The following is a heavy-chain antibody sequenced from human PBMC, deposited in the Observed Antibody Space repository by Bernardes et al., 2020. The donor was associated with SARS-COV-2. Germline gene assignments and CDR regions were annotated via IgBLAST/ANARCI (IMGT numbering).Heavy chain of an antibody. Sequence: SLRLSCAASGFTFSTYNMNWVRQAPGKGLESIAYISTGSGSKHYAASVKGRFTISRDNGKNSLYLQMNSLRAEDTAVYYCARDMGSGSYPWGQGTLVTVSS. D-gene: IGHD3-10*01. V-gene: IGHV3-48*01. J-gene: IGHJ5*02. CDR2: ISTGSGSK. CDR1: GFTFSTYN. CDR3: ARDMGSGSYP.